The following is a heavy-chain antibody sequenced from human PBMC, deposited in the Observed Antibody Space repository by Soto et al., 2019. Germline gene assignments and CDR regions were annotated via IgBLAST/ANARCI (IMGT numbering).Heavy chain of an antibody. J-gene: IGHJ3*02. CDR3: AKGGRTMIQHDTFDI. CDR2: VSRSGGRT. D-gene: IGHD3-22*01. V-gene: IGHV3-23*01. Sequence: DVQLLESGGGLAQPGGSLRLSCGASGFTFSSYDMSWVRQAPGKGLEWVSTVSRSGGRTYYADSVKGRFTISRDNSKNTMYLQMNSLRVEDTAVYYCAKGGRTMIQHDTFDIWGQGTMVTVSA. CDR1: GFTFSSYD.